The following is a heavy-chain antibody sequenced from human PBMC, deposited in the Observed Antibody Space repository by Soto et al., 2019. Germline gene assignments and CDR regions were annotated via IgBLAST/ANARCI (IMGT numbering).Heavy chain of an antibody. J-gene: IGHJ4*02. V-gene: IGHV3-72*01. CDR1: GLTFSDHY. CDR2: SRNKANSFST. Sequence: SLKLAGAVSGLTFSDHYMDWVLQAPGKGLEWVGRSRNKANSFSTAYAPSVKGRFTISRDDSKSSLYLQMNSMKTDDTAVYYCTRIAYNYGPGDYWGQGTLVTVSS. CDR3: TRIAYNYGPGDY. D-gene: IGHD2-21*01.